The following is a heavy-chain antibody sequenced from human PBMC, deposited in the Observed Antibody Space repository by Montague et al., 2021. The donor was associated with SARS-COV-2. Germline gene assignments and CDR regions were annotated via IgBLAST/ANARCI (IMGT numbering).Heavy chain of an antibody. CDR3: ARDGSLCFDILIGPRHYYYGMDV. CDR1: GGSISSSSYY. D-gene: IGHD3-9*01. V-gene: IGHV4-39*07. CDR2: IYYSGST. J-gene: IGHJ6*02. Sequence: SETLSLTCTVSGGSISSSSYYWGWIRQPPGKGLEWIGSIYYSGSTYYNPSLKSRVTISVDTSKNQFSLKLSSVTAADTAVYYCARDGSLCFDILIGPRHYYYGMDVWGQGTTVTVSS.